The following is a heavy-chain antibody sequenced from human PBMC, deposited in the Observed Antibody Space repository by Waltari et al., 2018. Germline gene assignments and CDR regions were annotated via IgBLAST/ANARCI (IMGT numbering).Heavy chain of an antibody. CDR2: INPNSGGT. CDR1: GYTLTGYY. CDR3: ARVLGYKAAAGTFVEYFQH. J-gene: IGHJ1*01. V-gene: IGHV1-2*02. Sequence: QVQLVQSGAEVKKPGASVKVSCKASGYTLTGYYMHWVRQAPGQGLEWMGWINPNSGGTNDAQKFQGRVTMTRDTSISTAYMELSRLRSDDTAVYYCARVLGYKAAAGTFVEYFQHWGQGTLVTVSS. D-gene: IGHD6-13*01.